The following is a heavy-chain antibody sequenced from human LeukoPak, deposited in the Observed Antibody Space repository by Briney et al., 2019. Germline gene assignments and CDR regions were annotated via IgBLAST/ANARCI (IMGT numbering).Heavy chain of an antibody. CDR1: GFTVSSNY. J-gene: IGHJ4*02. V-gene: IGHV3-7*01. CDR2: IKQDGSEK. CDR3: AREGTPYSSDY. D-gene: IGHD6-13*01. Sequence: GGSLRLSCAASGFTVSSNYMSWVRQAPGKGLEWVANIKQDGSEKNYMDSVKGRFTVSRDNAGNSLFLQMNSLRVEDTAVYYCAREGTPYSSDYWGQGTLVTVSS.